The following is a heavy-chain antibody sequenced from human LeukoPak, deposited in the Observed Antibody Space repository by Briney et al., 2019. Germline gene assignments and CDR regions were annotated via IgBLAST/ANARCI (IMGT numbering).Heavy chain of an antibody. Sequence: PSETLSLTCTVSGYSISSGYYWGWIRQPPGKGLEWIGSIYHSGSTYYNPSLKSRVTISVDTSKNQFSLKLSSVTAADTAVYYCARDISGDLGSRSYWGQGTLVTVSS. V-gene: IGHV4-38-2*02. CDR2: IYHSGST. CDR1: GYSISSGYY. CDR3: ARDISGDLGSRSY. J-gene: IGHJ4*02. D-gene: IGHD3-10*01.